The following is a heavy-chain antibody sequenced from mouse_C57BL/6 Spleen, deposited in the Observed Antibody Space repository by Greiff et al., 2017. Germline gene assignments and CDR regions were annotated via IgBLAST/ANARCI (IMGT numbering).Heavy chain of an antibody. CDR1: GYTFTDYY. CDR2: IGPGSGST. CDR3: AWKDYDYDEGFAY. J-gene: IGHJ3*01. Sequence: VKLQESGAELVKPGASVKISCKASGYTFTDYYINWVKQRPGQGLEWIGKIGPGSGSTYYNEKFKGKATLTADKSSSTAYMQLSSLTSEDSAVYFCAWKDYDYDEGFAYWGQGALVTVAA. D-gene: IGHD2-4*01. V-gene: IGHV1-77*01.